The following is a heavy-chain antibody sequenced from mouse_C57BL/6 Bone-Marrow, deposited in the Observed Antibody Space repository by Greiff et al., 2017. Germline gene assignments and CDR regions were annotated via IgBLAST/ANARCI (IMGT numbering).Heavy chain of an antibody. J-gene: IGHJ2*01. CDR3: AASPYYYDY. Sequence: QVQLQQPGTELVKPGSSVKLSCKASGYTFTSYWMHWVKQRPVQGLEWIGNINPSNGGTHYNEKFKSKATLTVDKSSSTAYMQLSSLTSEDSAVYYCAASPYYYDYWGQGTTLTVSS. V-gene: IGHV1-53*01. CDR1: GYTFTSYW. CDR2: INPSNGGT.